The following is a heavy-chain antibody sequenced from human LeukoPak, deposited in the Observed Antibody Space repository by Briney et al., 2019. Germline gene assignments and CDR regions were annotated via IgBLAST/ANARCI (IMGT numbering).Heavy chain of an antibody. Sequence: ASVKVSCKASGYTFTSHGISWVRQAPGQGLEWMGWISAYNGNTNYAQKLQGRVTMTTDTSTSTAYMELRSLRSDDTAVYYCASSYSSSWPNWFDPWGQGTLVTVSS. CDR1: GYTFTSHG. V-gene: IGHV1-18*01. J-gene: IGHJ5*02. D-gene: IGHD6-13*01. CDR2: ISAYNGNT. CDR3: ASSYSSSWPNWFDP.